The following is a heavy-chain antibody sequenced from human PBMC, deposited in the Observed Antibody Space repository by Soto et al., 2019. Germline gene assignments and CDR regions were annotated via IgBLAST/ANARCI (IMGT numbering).Heavy chain of an antibody. CDR1: GYTFTSSG. V-gene: IGHV1-18*01. CDR3: ARDSSGRANFDY. Sequence: QVQLVQSGGEVKKPGASVKVSCKASGYTFTSSGISWVRQAPGQGLEWMGWTSAYMVTNYAQKFQGRVTMTTDTSTSTAYMELRSLRSDHTAVYYCARDSSGRANFDYWGQGTLVTVSS. J-gene: IGHJ4*02. CDR2: TSAYMVT. D-gene: IGHD6-19*01.